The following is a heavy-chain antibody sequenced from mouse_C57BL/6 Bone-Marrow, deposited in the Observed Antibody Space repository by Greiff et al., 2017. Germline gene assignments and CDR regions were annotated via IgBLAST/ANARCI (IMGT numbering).Heavy chain of an antibody. CDR2: INSDGGST. D-gene: IGHD3-2*02. CDR3: ARRRQLRLRGWFAY. J-gene: IGHJ3*01. Sequence: EVKLVESGGGLVQPGESLKLSCESNEYEFPSHDMSWVRKTPEKRLELVAAINSDGGSTYYPDTMERRFIISRDNTKKPLYLQMSSLRSEDTALYYCARRRQLRLRGWFAYWGQGTLVTVSA. V-gene: IGHV5-2*01. CDR1: EYEFPSHD.